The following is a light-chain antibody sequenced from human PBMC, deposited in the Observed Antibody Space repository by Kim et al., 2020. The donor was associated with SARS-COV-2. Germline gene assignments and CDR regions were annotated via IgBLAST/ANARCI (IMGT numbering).Light chain of an antibody. CDR2: EVS. CDR1: SSDVGTYNL. V-gene: IGLV2-23*02. J-gene: IGLJ1*01. Sequence: QSALTQPASVSGSPGQSITIYCTGTSSDVGTYNLVSWYQQHPGKAPQLMIFEVSQRPSGVSNRFSGSKSGNTASLTISGLQAEDESDYYCCSYAGRTYVFGTGTKVTVL. CDR3: CSYAGRTYV.